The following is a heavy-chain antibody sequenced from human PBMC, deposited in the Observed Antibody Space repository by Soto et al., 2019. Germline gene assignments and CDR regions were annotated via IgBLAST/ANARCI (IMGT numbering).Heavy chain of an antibody. CDR2: ISYDGSNK. D-gene: IGHD1-1*01. V-gene: IGHV3-30-3*01. CDR1: GFTFSSYA. J-gene: IGHJ4*02. Sequence: QVQLVESGGGVVQPGRSLRLSCAASGFTFSSYAMHWVRQAPGKGLEWVAVISYDGSNKYYADSVKGQFTISRDNSKNTLYLQMNSLRAEDTAVYYCPSAYNWNARLVDYWGQGTLVTVSS. CDR3: PSAYNWNARLVDY.